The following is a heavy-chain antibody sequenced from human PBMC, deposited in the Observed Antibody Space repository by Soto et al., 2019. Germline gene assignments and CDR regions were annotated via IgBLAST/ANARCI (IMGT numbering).Heavy chain of an antibody. CDR2: ISAYNGNT. CDR1: GYTFTSYG. Sequence: QVQLVQSGAEVKKPGASVKVSCKASGYTFTSYGISWVRQAPGQGLEWMGWISAYNGNTNYAQKLQGRVTMTTDTSTSTAYMELKSLRSDDTAVYYCARDFPSTQIEYSSSSVTNWFDTWGQGTLVTVSS. D-gene: IGHD6-6*01. J-gene: IGHJ5*02. V-gene: IGHV1-18*01. CDR3: ARDFPSTQIEYSSSSVTNWFDT.